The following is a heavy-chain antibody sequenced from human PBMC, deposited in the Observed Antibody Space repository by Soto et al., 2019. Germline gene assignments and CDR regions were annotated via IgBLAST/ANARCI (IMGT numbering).Heavy chain of an antibody. D-gene: IGHD6-19*01. Sequence: QVQLVQSGAEVKKPGASVKVSCKASGYTFSNYDISWVRQAPGQGLEWMGWISTNNGNTDKAQKLQGRVTMPTDTHTASANMELRSLIFADASVDYCGRVTIAVAGWEFDYWGQGTQVTVSS. CDR3: GRVTIAVAGWEFDY. V-gene: IGHV1-18*04. CDR1: GYTFSNYD. J-gene: IGHJ4*02. CDR2: ISTNNGNT.